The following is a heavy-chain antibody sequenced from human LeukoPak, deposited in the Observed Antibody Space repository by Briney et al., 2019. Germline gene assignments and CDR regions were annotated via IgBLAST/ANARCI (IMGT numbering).Heavy chain of an antibody. CDR1: GFTFSTSG. CDR3: ARDPPYCGGDCYGGKDY. D-gene: IGHD2-21*02. CDR2: ISSSSSTI. J-gene: IGHJ4*02. V-gene: IGHV3-48*01. Sequence: GGSLRLSCAASGFTFSTSGMNWVRQAPGKGLEWVSYISSSSSTIYYADSVKGRFTISRDNAKNSLYLQMNSLRAEDTAVYYCARDPPYCGGDCYGGKDYWGQGTLVTVSS.